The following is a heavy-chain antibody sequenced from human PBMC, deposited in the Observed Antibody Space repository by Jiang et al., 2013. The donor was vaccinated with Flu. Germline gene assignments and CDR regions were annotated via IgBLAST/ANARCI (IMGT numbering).Heavy chain of an antibody. CDR1: GFTFTSSA. CDR3: AAVGAGTNYYFDY. V-gene: IGHV1-58*01. D-gene: IGHD1-26*01. Sequence: GFTFTSSAVQWVRQARGQRLEWIGWIVVGSGNTNYAQKFQERVTITRDMSTSTAYMELSSLRSEDTAVYYCAAVGAGTNYYFDYWGQGTLVTVSS. CDR2: IVVGSGNT. J-gene: IGHJ4*02.